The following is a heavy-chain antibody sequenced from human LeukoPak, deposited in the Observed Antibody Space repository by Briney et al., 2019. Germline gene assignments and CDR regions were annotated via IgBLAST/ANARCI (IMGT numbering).Heavy chain of an antibody. V-gene: IGHV4-31*11. CDR2: IYYSGST. CDR1: GGSISSGGYS. J-gene: IGHJ6*02. CDR3: ARDASDSYYYYGMDV. Sequence: SETLSLTCAVSGGSISSGGYSWSWIRQPPGKGLEWIGYIYYSGSTYYNPSLKSRVTISVDTSKNQFSLKLSSVTAADTAVYYCARDASDSYYYYGMDVWGQGTTVTVSS.